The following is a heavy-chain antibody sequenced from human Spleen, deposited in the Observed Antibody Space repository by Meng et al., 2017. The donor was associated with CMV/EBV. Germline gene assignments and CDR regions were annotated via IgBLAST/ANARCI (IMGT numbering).Heavy chain of an antibody. Sequence: GESLKISCKASGYTFSIYWIGWVRQRPGKGLEWMGIIYPGDSDTRYSPSFQGQVTISADKSISTAYLQWSSLKPSDTAMYYCARGGRSGNYDAFDIWGQGTMVTVSS. D-gene: IGHD1-26*01. CDR1: GYTFSIYW. V-gene: IGHV5-51*01. J-gene: IGHJ3*02. CDR2: IYPGDSDT. CDR3: ARGGRSGNYDAFDI.